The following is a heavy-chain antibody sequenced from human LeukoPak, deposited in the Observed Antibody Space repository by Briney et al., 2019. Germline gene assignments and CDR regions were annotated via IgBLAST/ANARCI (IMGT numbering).Heavy chain of an antibody. D-gene: IGHD3-9*01. V-gene: IGHV4-59*01. Sequence: PSETLSLTCTVSGGSISSYYWSWIRQPPGKGLEWIGYIYYSGSTNYNPSLKSRVTISVDTSKNQFSLKLSSVTAADTAVYYCARSTVYDILTGYLGDAFDIWGQGTMVTVSS. CDR3: ARSTVYDILTGYLGDAFDI. J-gene: IGHJ3*02. CDR2: IYYSGST. CDR1: GGSISSYY.